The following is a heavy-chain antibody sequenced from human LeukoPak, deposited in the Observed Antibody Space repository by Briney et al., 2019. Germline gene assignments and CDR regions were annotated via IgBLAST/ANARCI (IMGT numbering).Heavy chain of an antibody. V-gene: IGHV4-59*01. D-gene: IGHD4/OR15-4a*01. J-gene: IGHJ4*02. CDR1: GVSINNYV. CDR2: MHNGVHT. CDR3: AATIRRDYGDTNLDY. Sequence: PSETLSLTCTVPGVSINNYVRRWVRQPPGKGLEWVGYMHNGVHTNYKPSLKSRVTISGDTSKNQLSLILAAVTAADTAVYYCAATIRRDYGDTNLDYWGQGTLVTVSS.